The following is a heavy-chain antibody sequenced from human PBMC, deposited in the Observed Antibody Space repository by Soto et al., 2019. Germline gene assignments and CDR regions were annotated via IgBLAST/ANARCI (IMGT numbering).Heavy chain of an antibody. CDR3: AKERATTTAFDY. J-gene: IGHJ4*02. V-gene: IGHV3-23*01. CDR1: GFTFSRDG. D-gene: IGHD4-17*01. Sequence: EVQLLESGGGLVQAGGSLRLSCAASGFTFSRDGMSWVRQAPGKGPEWVSFITDNGGSTYYADSVKGRFTISRDNTKNTLFLQMNSLRAEDTAAYYCAKERATTTAFDYWGQGALVTVSS. CDR2: ITDNGGST.